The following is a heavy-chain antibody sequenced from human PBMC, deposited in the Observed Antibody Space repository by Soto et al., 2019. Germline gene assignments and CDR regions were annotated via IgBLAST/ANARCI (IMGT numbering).Heavy chain of an antibody. CDR3: ARDRGSAIDF. CDR1: GSSVSSGNYY. J-gene: IGHJ4*02. CDR2: IHDSGIT. V-gene: IGHV4-61*03. D-gene: IGHD3-16*01. Sequence: SETLSLTCTVSGSSVSSGNYYWTWIRQPPGKGLEWLAYIHDSGITNYNPSLKSRVTLSVDTSKNHFSLNLSSVTAADTAVYYCARDRGSAIDFWGQGTLVTVSS.